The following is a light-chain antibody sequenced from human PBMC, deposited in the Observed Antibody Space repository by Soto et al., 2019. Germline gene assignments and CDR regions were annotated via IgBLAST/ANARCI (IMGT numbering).Light chain of an antibody. CDR1: ESVGSD. CDR2: DVS. V-gene: IGKV3-11*01. CDR3: QQRDSWPLT. J-gene: IGKJ4*01. Sequence: ENVLTQSPATLSLSPGEGATLSCRASESVGSDLAWYQQKPGQPPRLLIYDVSGRATGVPARFSGSGSGTDFTLPISSLEPEDFAVYYCQQRDSWPLTFGGGTKLEIK.